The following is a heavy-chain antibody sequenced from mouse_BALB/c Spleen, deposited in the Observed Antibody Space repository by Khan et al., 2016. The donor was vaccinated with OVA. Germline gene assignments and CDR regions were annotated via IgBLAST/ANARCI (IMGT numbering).Heavy chain of an antibody. D-gene: IGHD4-1*01. CDR2: IDPANGNT. CDR3: ARDYWDVFAY. Sequence: VQLQQSGAELVKPGASVKLSCTASGFTITDTYMHWVKQRPEQDLEWIGRIDPANGNTKYDPKFQGKATITADTSSNTAYLHLSSLTSEETAVYYCARDYWDVFAYWGQGTLVTVSA. J-gene: IGHJ3*01. CDR1: GFTITDTY. V-gene: IGHV14-3*02.